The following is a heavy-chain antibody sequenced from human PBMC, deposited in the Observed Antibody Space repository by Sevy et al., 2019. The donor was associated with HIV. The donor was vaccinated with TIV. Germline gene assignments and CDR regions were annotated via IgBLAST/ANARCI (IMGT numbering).Heavy chain of an antibody. V-gene: IGHV1-2*02. J-gene: IGHJ3*02. CDR3: AREIVGATGDAFDX. CDR1: GYXXTGYY. D-gene: IGHD1-26*01. CDR2: INPNSGGT. Sequence: ASVKVSCKASGYXXTGYYMHWVRQAPGQGLEWMGWINPNSGGTNYEQKFQGRVTMTRDTSISTAYMELSRLRSDDTAVYYCAREIVGATGDAFDXWGQGTMVTVSS.